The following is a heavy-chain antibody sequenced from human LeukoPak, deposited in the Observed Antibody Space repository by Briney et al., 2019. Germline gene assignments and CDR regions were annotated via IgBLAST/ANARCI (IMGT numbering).Heavy chain of an antibody. CDR1: GFTFGDYG. D-gene: IGHD5-24*01. V-gene: IGHV3-74*01. J-gene: IGHJ4*02. Sequence: RTGGSLRLSCAASGFTFGDYGMNWVRQVPGKGLVWVSRINSDGSSTSYADSVKGRFTISRDNAKNTLYLQMNSLRAEDTAVYYCAREDRDGYSFDYWGQGTLVTVSS. CDR2: INSDGSST. CDR3: AREDRDGYSFDY.